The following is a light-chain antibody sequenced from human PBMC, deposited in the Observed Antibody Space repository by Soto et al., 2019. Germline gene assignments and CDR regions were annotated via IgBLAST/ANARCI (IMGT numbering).Light chain of an antibody. CDR1: QSVLYSSNNKNY. V-gene: IGKV4-1*01. CDR2: WAS. Sequence: DIVMTQSPDSLAVSLGERATINCKSSQSVLYSSNNKNYLAWYQQKPGQPPKLLIYWASTRESGVPDRFSGSGSGTDFTLTISSLQAEDVAAYYCQQYGIIPRTFGQGTKVEIK. J-gene: IGKJ1*01. CDR3: QQYGIIPRT.